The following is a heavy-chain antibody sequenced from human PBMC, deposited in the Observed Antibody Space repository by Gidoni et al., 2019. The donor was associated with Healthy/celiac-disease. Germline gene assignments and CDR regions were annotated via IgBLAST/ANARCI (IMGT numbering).Heavy chain of an antibody. CDR1: GFTFSSYS. J-gene: IGHJ4*02. Sequence: EVQLVESGGGLVKPGGSLRLSCAAAGFTFSSYSMNWVSQAPGKGLEWVSSISSSSSYIYYADSGKGRFTISRDNAKNSLYLQMNSLRAEDTAVYYCAREAELSANFDYWGQGTLVTVSS. CDR2: ISSSSSYI. CDR3: AREAELSANFDY. V-gene: IGHV3-21*01. D-gene: IGHD3-16*02.